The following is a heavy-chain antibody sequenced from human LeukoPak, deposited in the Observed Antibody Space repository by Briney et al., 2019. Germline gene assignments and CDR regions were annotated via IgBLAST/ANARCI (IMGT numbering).Heavy chain of an antibody. CDR1: GFTVSSNY. CDR2: ITGSSSYI. Sequence: PGGSLRLSCAASGFTVSSNYMSWVRQAPGKGLEWVSSITGSSSYISYADSVKGRFTISRDNAENSLFLQMNSLRPEDTAVYFCARDRLEGGETFDSWGQGTLVTVSS. V-gene: IGHV3-21*04. CDR3: ARDRLEGGETFDS. J-gene: IGHJ4*02. D-gene: IGHD1-1*01.